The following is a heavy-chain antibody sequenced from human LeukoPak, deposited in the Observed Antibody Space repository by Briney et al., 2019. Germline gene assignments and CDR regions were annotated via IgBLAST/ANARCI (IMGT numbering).Heavy chain of an antibody. D-gene: IGHD3-10*01. J-gene: IGHJ6*02. CDR1: GFTFSSYS. CDR2: ISSSSSYI. V-gene: IGHV3-21*01. CDR3: ARVANYYGSGSYYKSYYYYGTDV. Sequence: KSGGSLRLSCAASGFTFSSYSMNWVRQAPGKGLEWVSSISSSSSYIYYADSVKGRFTISRDNAKNSLYLQMNSLRAEDTAVYYCARVANYYGSGSYYKSYYYYGTDVWGQGTTVTVSS.